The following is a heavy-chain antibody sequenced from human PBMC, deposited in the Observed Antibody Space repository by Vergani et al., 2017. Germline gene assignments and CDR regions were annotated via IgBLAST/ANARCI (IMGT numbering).Heavy chain of an antibody. CDR2: IIPIFGTA. CDR3: ARGEPRYFDWLLYTYYYYYMDV. V-gene: IGHV1-69*13. Sequence: QVQLVQSGAEVKKPGASVKVSCKASGYTFTSYGISWVRQAPGQGLEWMGGIIPIFGTANYAQKFQGRVTITADESTSTAYMELSSLRSEDTAVYYCARGEPRYFDWLLYTYYYYYMDVWGKGTTVTVSS. J-gene: IGHJ6*03. D-gene: IGHD3-9*01. CDR1: GYTFTSYG.